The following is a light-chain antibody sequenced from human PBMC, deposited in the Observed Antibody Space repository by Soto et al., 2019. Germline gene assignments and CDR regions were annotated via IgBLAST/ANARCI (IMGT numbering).Light chain of an antibody. CDR2: KAS. CDR1: QSITSW. V-gene: IGKV1-5*03. CDR3: QQYLTYSSLT. J-gene: IGKJ4*01. Sequence: DIQMTQSPSTLSASVGGRVTITCRASQSITSWLAWYQHXPGXAPKLLIYKASSLEDGVPSRFSGSGSGTEFTLTISSLQPDDFATYYCQQYLTYSSLTFGGGTKVDIK.